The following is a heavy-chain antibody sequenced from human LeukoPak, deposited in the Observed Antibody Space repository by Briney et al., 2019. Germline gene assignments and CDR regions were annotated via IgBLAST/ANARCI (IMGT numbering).Heavy chain of an antibody. CDR1: GYSISSGYY. D-gene: IGHD1-26*01. Sequence: KPSETLSLTCTVSGYSISSGYYWGWIRQPPGKGLEWIGSIYHSGITYYKSSLKSRVTMSVDTSKNQCSLKLSSVTAADTAVYYCARESGTYDVYDYWGQGTLVTVSS. CDR2: IYHSGIT. CDR3: ARESGTYDVYDY. V-gene: IGHV4-38-2*02. J-gene: IGHJ4*02.